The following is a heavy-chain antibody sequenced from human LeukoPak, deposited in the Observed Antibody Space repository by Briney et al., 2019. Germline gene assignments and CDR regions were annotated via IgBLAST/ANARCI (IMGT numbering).Heavy chain of an antibody. CDR2: IYYSENT. CDR1: GGSISSGSYY. Sequence: SETLSLTCTVSGGSISSGSYYWSWLRQPAGKGLEWIGSIYYSENTYYNPSLKSRVSISVDTSKNQFTLKLSSVTAADTAVYYCARRTYSENYWKHFDSWGQGTLVTVSS. J-gene: IGHJ4*02. CDR3: ARRTYSENYWKHFDS. D-gene: IGHD1-26*01. V-gene: IGHV4-39*01.